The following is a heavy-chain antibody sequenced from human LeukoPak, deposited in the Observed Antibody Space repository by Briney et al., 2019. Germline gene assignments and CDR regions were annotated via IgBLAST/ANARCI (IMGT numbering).Heavy chain of an antibody. CDR2: ISVSGGSI. D-gene: IGHD6-19*01. J-gene: IGHJ4*02. Sequence: GGSLRVSCVASGFSFSSYAMSWVRQAPGKGLEWVSVISVSGGSIYYADSVKGRFTISRDNSKNTLYLQMNSLRAEDTAVYYCAKEALGYSSAYVEQKFDYWGQGTLVTVSS. CDR1: GFSFSSYA. CDR3: AKEALGYSSAYVEQKFDY. V-gene: IGHV3-23*01.